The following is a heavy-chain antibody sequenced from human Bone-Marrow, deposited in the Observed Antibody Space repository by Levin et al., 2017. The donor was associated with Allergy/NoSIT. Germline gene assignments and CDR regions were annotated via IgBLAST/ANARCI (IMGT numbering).Heavy chain of an antibody. V-gene: IGHV3-23*01. CDR3: AKNYPGVPAAMLYSRYYGLDV. CDR2: ISGGGART. D-gene: IGHD2-2*01. J-gene: IGHJ6*02. Sequence: GGSLRLSCVASGFTFDRYALSWVRQAPGKGLEWVSGISGGGARTKYADSVEGRFTISRDNADKMLYLQMNNLRVEDTAIYYCAKNYPGVPAAMLYSRYYGLDVWGQGTTVTVSS. CDR1: GFTFDRYA.